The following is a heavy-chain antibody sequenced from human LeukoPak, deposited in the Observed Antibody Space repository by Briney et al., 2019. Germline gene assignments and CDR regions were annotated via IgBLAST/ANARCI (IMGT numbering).Heavy chain of an antibody. J-gene: IGHJ5*02. CDR2: ISGSGGTP. Sequence: GGSLRLSCAFTFSSYAMSWVRQAPGKGPEWVSAISGSGGTPYYADSVKGRFTISRDNSKKILYLQMNSLRVEDTAVYYCAKASVAVAENWFDPWGQGTLVTVSS. CDR1: FTFSSYA. D-gene: IGHD6-19*01. CDR3: AKASVAVAENWFDP. V-gene: IGHV3-23*01.